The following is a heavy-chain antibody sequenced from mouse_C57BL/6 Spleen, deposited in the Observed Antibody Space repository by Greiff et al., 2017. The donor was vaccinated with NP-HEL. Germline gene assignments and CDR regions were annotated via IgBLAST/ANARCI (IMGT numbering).Heavy chain of an antibody. CDR3: ASEGGDYYGSSSFAY. D-gene: IGHD1-1*01. V-gene: IGHV1-47*01. CDR1: GYTFTTYP. J-gene: IGHJ3*01. Sequence: VQLQQSGAELVKPGASVKMSCKASGYTFTTYPIEWMKQNHGKSLEWIGNFHPYNDDTKYNEKFKSKATLTVEKSSSTVYLELSRVTSDDSAVYYCASEGGDYYGSSSFAYWGQGTLVTVSA. CDR2: FHPYNDDT.